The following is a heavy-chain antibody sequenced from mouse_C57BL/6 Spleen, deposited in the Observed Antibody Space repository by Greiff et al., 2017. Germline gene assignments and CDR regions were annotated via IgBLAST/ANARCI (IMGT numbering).Heavy chain of an antibody. J-gene: IGHJ4*01. V-gene: IGHV14-2*01. Sequence: EVMLVESGAELVKPGASVKLSCTASGFNIKDYYMHWVKQRTEQGLEWIGRIDPEDGETKYAPKFQGKATITADTSSNTAYLPLSSLTSEDTAAYYCARGQYYGEFAMDYWGQGTSVTVSS. CDR3: ARGQYYGEFAMDY. D-gene: IGHD1-2*01. CDR2: IDPEDGET. CDR1: GFNIKDYY.